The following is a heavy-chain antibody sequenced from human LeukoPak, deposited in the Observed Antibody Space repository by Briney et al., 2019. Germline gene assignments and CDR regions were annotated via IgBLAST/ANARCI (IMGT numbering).Heavy chain of an antibody. V-gene: IGHV1-18*01. Sequence: GASVKVSCKASGYTFTSYGFSWVRQAPGQGLEWMGWINAYNGNTNYAQKLQARVTMTTDTSTSTAYMELRSLRFDDTAVYYCARRQGTTLSFDYWGQGTLVTVSS. CDR2: INAYNGNT. CDR1: GYTFTSYG. D-gene: IGHD1-1*01. CDR3: ARRQGTTLSFDY. J-gene: IGHJ4*02.